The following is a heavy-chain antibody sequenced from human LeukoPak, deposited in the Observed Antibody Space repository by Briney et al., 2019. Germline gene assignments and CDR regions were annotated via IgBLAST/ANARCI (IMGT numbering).Heavy chain of an antibody. CDR2: IHPSTGNP. CDR3: ARAFQSLGGLSLPDY. V-gene: IGHV7-4-1*02. J-gene: IGHJ4*02. D-gene: IGHD3-16*02. Sequence: GASVKVSCKASGYSFTNYAMNWVRQAPGQGLEWMGLIHPSTGNPTYAQGFTGRFVFSLDTSVSTTYLQISSLKAEDTAVYFCARAFQSLGGLSLPDYWGQGTLLTVSS. CDR1: GYSFTNYA.